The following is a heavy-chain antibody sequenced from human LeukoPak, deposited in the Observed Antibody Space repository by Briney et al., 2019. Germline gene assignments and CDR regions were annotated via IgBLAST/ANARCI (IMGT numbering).Heavy chain of an antibody. CDR1: GGSISSGGYS. J-gene: IGHJ4*02. V-gene: IGHV4-30-2*01. CDR3: ARGYCSGGSCYSYYFDY. CDR2: IYHSGST. Sequence: SQTLSLTCAVSGGSISSGGYSWSWIRQPPEEGLEWIGYIYHSGSTYYNPSLKSRVTISVDRSKNQFSLKLSSVSAADTAVYYCARGYCSGGSCYSYYFDYWGQGTLVTVSS. D-gene: IGHD2-15*01.